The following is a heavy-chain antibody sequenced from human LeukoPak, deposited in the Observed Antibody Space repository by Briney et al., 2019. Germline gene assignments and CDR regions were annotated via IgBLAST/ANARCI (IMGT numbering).Heavy chain of an antibody. CDR3: ARDDRSGYFDY. CDR1: GFTFSSHW. CDR2: INSDGSST. V-gene: IGHV3-74*01. D-gene: IGHD3-3*01. Sequence: GGSLRLSCAASGFTFSSHWVHWVRQAPGKGLVWVSRINSDGSSTSYADSVKGRFTFSRDNAKNTLYLQINSLRAEDTAVYYCARDDRSGYFDYWGQGALVTVSS. J-gene: IGHJ4*02.